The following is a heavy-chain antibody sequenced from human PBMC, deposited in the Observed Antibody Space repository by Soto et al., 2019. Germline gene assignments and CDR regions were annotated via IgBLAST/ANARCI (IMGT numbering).Heavy chain of an antibody. Sequence: GGSLRLSCAASGFTFSSYGMHWVRQAPGKGLEWVAVISYDGSNKYYADSVKGRFTISRGNSKNTLYLQMNSLRAEDTAVYYCAKEMGIVVVPAAGLVDYWGQGTLVTVSS. D-gene: IGHD2-2*03. CDR3: AKEMGIVVVPAAGLVDY. V-gene: IGHV3-30*18. J-gene: IGHJ4*01. CDR2: ISYDGSNK. CDR1: GFTFSSYG.